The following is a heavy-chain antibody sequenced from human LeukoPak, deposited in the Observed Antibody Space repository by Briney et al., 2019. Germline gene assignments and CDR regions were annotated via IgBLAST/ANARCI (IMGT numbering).Heavy chain of an antibody. CDR1: GGSISSYY. CDR2: IYYSGTT. Sequence: SETLSLTCTVSGGSISSYYWSWIRQPPGKGLEWIGYIYYSGTTNYNPSLKSRVTILVDTSKNQFSLNLSSVAAADTAVYYCARRGIAAAGYDYWGQGTLVTVSS. V-gene: IGHV4-59*08. CDR3: ARRGIAAAGYDY. J-gene: IGHJ4*02. D-gene: IGHD6-13*01.